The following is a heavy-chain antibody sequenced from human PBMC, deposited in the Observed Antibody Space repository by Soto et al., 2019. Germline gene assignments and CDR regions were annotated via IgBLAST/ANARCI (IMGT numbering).Heavy chain of an antibody. Sequence: QVQLQQWGAGLLKPSETLSLTCAVYGGSFSGYYWSWIRQPPGKGLEWIGEINHSGSTHYNPSLRSSVTISVDTSKNQFSLTLSSVTAVDTAVYYCARCRRSGGSFKLSGLVDYWGQGTLVTVSS. CDR3: ARCRRSGGSFKLSGLVDY. J-gene: IGHJ4*02. D-gene: IGHD2-15*01. V-gene: IGHV4-34*01. CDR1: GGSFSGYY. CDR2: INHSGST.